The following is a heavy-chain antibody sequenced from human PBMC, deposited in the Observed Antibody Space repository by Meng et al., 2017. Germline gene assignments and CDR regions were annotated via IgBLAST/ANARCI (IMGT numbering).Heavy chain of an antibody. CDR3: ARGPLTSSSWYRGYYYGMDV. CDR1: GGPISSSSYY. J-gene: IGHJ6*02. D-gene: IGHD6-13*01. Sequence: SETLSPTCTVSGGPISSSSYYWGWIRQPPGKGLEWIGSIYYSGSTYYNPSRKSRVTISVDTSKNQFSLKLSSVTAADTAVYYCARGPLTSSSWYRGYYYGMDVWGQGTTVTVSS. V-gene: IGHV4-39*07. CDR2: IYYSGST.